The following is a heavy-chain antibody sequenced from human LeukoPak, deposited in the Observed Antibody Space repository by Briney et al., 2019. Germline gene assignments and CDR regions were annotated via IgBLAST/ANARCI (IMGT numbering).Heavy chain of an antibody. CDR3: AELGITMIGGV. CDR2: ISYDSSNW. V-gene: IGHV3-30*18. Sequence: GGSLRLSCEGSGFPFSSYGMHWVRQAPGKWLEWLALISYDSSNWVIADSVKGRFSISRDNSKNTLYLQMNSLRVEDTAVYYCAELGITMIGGVWGKGTTVTISS. CDR1: GFPFSSYG. D-gene: IGHD3-10*02. J-gene: IGHJ6*04.